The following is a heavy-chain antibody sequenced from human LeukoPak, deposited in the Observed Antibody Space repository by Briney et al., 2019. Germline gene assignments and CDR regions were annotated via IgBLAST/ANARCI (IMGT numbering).Heavy chain of an antibody. D-gene: IGHD5-24*01. Sequence: SETLSLTCTVSGGSISSYYWSWIRQPPGKGLEWIGYIYCSGSTNYNPSLKSRVTISVDTSKNQFSLKLSSVTAADTAVYYCARWGGYKEYFQHWGQGTLVTVSS. J-gene: IGHJ1*01. CDR2: IYCSGST. V-gene: IGHV4-59*08. CDR1: GGSISSYY. CDR3: ARWGGYKEYFQH.